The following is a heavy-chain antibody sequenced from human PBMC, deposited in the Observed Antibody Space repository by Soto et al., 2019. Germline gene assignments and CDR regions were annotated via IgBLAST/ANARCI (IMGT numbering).Heavy chain of an antibody. V-gene: IGHV4-59*01. J-gene: IGHJ4*02. CDR1: GGSIAYYY. CDR3: ARCYGAGTYYNGLFDY. Sequence: SETLSLTCSVSGGSIAYYYWSWIRQPPGKRLEWIGYVYYSGSTSYNPSLKSRVTISVDTSRNHFSLKRSSVTAADTAVYYCARCYGAGTYYNGLFDYLGQGTPVTVSS. CDR2: VYYSGST. D-gene: IGHD3-10*01.